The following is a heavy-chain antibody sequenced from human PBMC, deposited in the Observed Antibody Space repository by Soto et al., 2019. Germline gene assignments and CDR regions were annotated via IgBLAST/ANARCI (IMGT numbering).Heavy chain of an antibody. J-gene: IGHJ5*02. CDR1: GGSISSSSYY. CDR3: ARSVIVVVPANWFDP. D-gene: IGHD2-2*01. Sequence: PSETLSLTCTVSGGSISSSSYYWGWIRQPPGKGLEWIGSIYYSGSTYYNPSLKSRVTISVDTSKNQFSLKLSSVTAADTAVYYCARSVIVVVPANWFDPWGQGTLVTVSS. CDR2: IYYSGST. V-gene: IGHV4-39*01.